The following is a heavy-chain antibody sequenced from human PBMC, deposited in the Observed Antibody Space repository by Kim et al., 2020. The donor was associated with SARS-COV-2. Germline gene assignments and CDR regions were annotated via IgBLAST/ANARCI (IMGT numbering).Heavy chain of an antibody. CDR2: IKQDGSEK. CDR1: GFTFSSYW. V-gene: IGHV3-7*01. CDR3: AREGSIVVVPAAIRDYYYYYYMDV. Sequence: GGSLRLSCAASGFTFSSYWMSWVRQAPGKGLEWVANIKQDGSEKYYVDSVKGRFTISRDNAKNSLYLQMNSLRAEDTAVYYCAREGSIVVVPAAIRDYYYYYYMDVWGKGTTVTVSS. J-gene: IGHJ6*03. D-gene: IGHD2-2*02.